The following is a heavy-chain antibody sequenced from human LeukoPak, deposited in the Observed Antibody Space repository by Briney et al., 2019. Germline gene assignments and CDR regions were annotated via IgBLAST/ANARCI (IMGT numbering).Heavy chain of an antibody. V-gene: IGHV4-59*01. Sequence: SETLSLTCTVSGGSISSYYWSWIRQPPGKGPEWIGYIYYSGSTNYNPSLKSRVTISVDTSKNQFSLKLSSVTAADTAVYYCARGNIVVVPAASYYYMDVWGKGTTVTISS. CDR2: IYYSGST. J-gene: IGHJ6*03. D-gene: IGHD2-2*01. CDR1: GGSISSYY. CDR3: ARGNIVVVPAASYYYMDV.